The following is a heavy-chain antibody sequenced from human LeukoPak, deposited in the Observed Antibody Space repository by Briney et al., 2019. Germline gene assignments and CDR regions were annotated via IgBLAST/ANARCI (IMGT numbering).Heavy chain of an antibody. Sequence: GRSLRLSCAASGFTFSSYAMHWVRQAPGKGLEWVAVISYDGSNKYYADSVKGRFTISRDNAKNSLYLQMNSLRDEDTAVYYCARSASDYYDQTNWGQGTLVTVSS. CDR2: ISYDGSNK. CDR1: GFTFSSYA. J-gene: IGHJ4*02. D-gene: IGHD3-3*01. V-gene: IGHV3-30-3*01. CDR3: ARSASDYYDQTN.